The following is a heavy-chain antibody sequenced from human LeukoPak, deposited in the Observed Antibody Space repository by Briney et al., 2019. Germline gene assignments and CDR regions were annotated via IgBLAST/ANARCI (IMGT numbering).Heavy chain of an antibody. CDR2: IYYSGTT. CDR3: ARLPRGNWFDP. CDR1: GGSIIGYY. J-gene: IGHJ5*02. Sequence: SETLSLTCTVSGGSIIGYYWTWIRQPPGKGLKWIGNIYYSGTTNYNPPLKSRITMSLDTSKNQFSLRLSSVTAADTAVYYCARLPRGNWFDPWGQGTLVTVSS. V-gene: IGHV4-59*01. D-gene: IGHD3-10*01.